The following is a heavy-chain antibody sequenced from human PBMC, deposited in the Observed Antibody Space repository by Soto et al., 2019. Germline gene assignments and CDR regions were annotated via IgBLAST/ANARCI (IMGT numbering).Heavy chain of an antibody. V-gene: IGHV5-10-1*01. CDR2: IDPSDSNT. J-gene: IGHJ5*02. CDR1: GYSFTSYW. CDR3: ARHEGPRVDP. Sequence: PGESLKISCKGSGYSFTSYWISWVRQMPGKGLEWMGRIDPSDSNTNYSPSFQGHVTISADKSISTAYLQWSSLKASDTAMYYCARHEGPRVDPWGQGTLVTVSS.